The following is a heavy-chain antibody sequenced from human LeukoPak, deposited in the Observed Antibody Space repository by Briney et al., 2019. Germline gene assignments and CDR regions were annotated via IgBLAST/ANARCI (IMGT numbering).Heavy chain of an antibody. Sequence: ASVKVSCKASGYTFTSYYMHWVRQAPGQGLEWMGIINPSGGSTSYAQKFQGRVTMTRDTSTSTVYMELSSLRSEDTAVYYCAREGYYYGSGSYYDGGNWFDPWGQGTLVTVSS. CDR1: GYTFTSYY. CDR3: AREGYYYGSGSYYDGGNWFDP. J-gene: IGHJ5*02. V-gene: IGHV1-46*01. D-gene: IGHD3-10*01. CDR2: INPSGGST.